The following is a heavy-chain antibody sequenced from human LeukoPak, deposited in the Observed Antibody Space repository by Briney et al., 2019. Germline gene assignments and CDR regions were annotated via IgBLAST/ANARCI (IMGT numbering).Heavy chain of an antibody. CDR1: GYSFTSYW. J-gene: IGHJ3*02. D-gene: IGHD3-16*02. Sequence: GESLKISCKGSGYSFTSYWIGWVRQMPGKGLEWMGVIYPGDSDTRCSPSFQGQVTISADKSISTAYLQWSSLKASDTAMYYCARKTDYDYVWGSYRLDAFDIWGQGTMVTVSS. CDR3: ARKTDYDYVWGSYRLDAFDI. V-gene: IGHV5-51*01. CDR2: IYPGDSDT.